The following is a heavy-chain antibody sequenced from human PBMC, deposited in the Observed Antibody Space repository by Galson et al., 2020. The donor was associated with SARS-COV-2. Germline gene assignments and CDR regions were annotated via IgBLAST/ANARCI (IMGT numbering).Heavy chain of an antibody. CDR3: ARETGYSGYDSSAFDI. D-gene: IGHD5-12*01. J-gene: IGHJ3*02. CDR2: IWYDGSNK. V-gene: IGHV3-33*01. Sequence: GGSLRLSCAASGFTSSSYGMHWVRQAPGKGLEWVAVIWYDGSNKYYADSVKGRFTISRDNSKNTLYLQMNSLRAEDTAVYYCARETGYSGYDSSAFDIWGQGTMVTVSS. CDR1: GFTSSSYG.